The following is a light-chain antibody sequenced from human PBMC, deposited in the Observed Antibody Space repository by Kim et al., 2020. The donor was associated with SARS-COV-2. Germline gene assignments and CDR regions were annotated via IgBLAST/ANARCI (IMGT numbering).Light chain of an antibody. CDR2: QDD. CDR3: QTWDTNTAH. CDR1: NLGDKY. J-gene: IGLJ2*01. V-gene: IGLV3-1*01. Sequence: VAPGQTVSINCSGDNLGDKYTSWCQQKPGQSPVAVIYQDDKRPSGIPERFSGSNAGNTATLTISGTQAMDEADYYCQTWDTNTAHFGGGTQLTVL.